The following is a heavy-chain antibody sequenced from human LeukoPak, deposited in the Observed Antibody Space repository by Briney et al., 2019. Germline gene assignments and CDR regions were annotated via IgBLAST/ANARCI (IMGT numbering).Heavy chain of an antibody. V-gene: IGHV1-2*02. J-gene: IGHJ3*02. Sequence: ASVKVSCKASGYTFTDYYMNWVRQAPGQGLEWMGWINPNSGGTNYAQKFQGRVTMTRDTSINTAYMELSRLRSDDTAVYYCARLTRQGRAFDIWGQGTMVTVSS. D-gene: IGHD3-10*01. CDR2: INPNSGGT. CDR3: ARLTRQGRAFDI. CDR1: GYTFTDYY.